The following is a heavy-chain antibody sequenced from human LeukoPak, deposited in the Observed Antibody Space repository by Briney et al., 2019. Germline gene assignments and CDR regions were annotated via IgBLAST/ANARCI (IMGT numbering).Heavy chain of an antibody. Sequence: GGSLRLSCAASGFTVSSNYMSWVRQAPGKGLEWVSVIYSGGSTYYADSVKGRFTISRDNSKNTLYLQMNSLRAEDTAVYYCAKHMPQAVVRGVITPFDYWGQGTLVTVSS. V-gene: IGHV3-66*04. J-gene: IGHJ4*02. CDR1: GFTVSSNY. CDR3: AKHMPQAVVRGVITPFDY. D-gene: IGHD3-10*01. CDR2: IYSGGST.